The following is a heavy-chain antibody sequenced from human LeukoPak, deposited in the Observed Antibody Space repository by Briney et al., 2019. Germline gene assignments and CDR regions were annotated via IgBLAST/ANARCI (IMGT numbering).Heavy chain of an antibody. V-gene: IGHV4-59*01. D-gene: IGHD1-26*01. CDR3: ARDGSYYGEEGRWAPPDYYGMDV. CDR1: GGSISRSY. J-gene: IGHJ6*02. CDR2: IYNSATT. Sequence: SETLSLTCTVSGGSISRSYWSWIRQPPGKGLEWIGYIYNSATTNYNPSLKNRVTISGDTSKSQFSLKLSSVTAADTAVYYCARDGSYYGEEGRWAPPDYYGMDVWGQGTTVTVSS.